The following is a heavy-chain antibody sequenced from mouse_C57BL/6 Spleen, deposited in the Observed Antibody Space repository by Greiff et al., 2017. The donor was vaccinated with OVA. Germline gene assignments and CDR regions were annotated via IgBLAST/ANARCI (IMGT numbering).Heavy chain of an antibody. CDR2: INPSTGGT. J-gene: IGHJ3*01. D-gene: IGHD2-4*01. V-gene: IGHV1-42*01. Sequence: EVQLQQSGPELVKPGASVKISCKASGYSFTGYYMNWVKQSPEKSLEWIGEINPSTGGTTYNQKFKAKATLTVDKSSSTAYMQLKSLTSEDAAVYYGERKGAYDYDGDADWGQGTLVTVSA. CDR1: GYSFTGYY. CDR3: ERKGAYDYDGDAD.